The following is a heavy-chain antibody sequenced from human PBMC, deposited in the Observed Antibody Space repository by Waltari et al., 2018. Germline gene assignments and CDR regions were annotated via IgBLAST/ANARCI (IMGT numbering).Heavy chain of an antibody. CDR3: ARAEIGVAGTPGDAFDI. J-gene: IGHJ3*02. CDR1: GYSISSGYY. Sequence: VQLQESGPGLVKPSETLSLTCTVSGYSISSGYYWGWIRQAPGKGLEWVSSISSSSSYIYYADSVKGRFTISRDNAKNSLYLQMNSLRAEDTAVYYCARAEIGVAGTPGDAFDIWGQGTMVTVSS. D-gene: IGHD6-19*01. CDR2: ISSSSSYI. V-gene: IGHV3-21*01.